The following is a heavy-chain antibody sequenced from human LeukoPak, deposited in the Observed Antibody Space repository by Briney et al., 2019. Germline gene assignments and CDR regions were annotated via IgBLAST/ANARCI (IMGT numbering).Heavy chain of an antibody. CDR3: ARLYGDYGYYGMDV. D-gene: IGHD4-17*01. J-gene: IGHJ6*04. Sequence: GASLQICSDGAGSIFTSYWIGWVRQLPGKGLEWMGIIYPGDSDTKYSPSFQGQVTISADKSISTAYLQWSSLKASDTAMYYCARLYGDYGYYGMDVWGKGTTVTVSS. CDR1: GSIFTSYW. CDR2: IYPGDSDT. V-gene: IGHV5-51*01.